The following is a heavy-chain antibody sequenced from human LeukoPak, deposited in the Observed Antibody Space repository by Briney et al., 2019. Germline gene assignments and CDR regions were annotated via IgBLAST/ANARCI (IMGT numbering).Heavy chain of an antibody. Sequence: GGSLRLYCAASGFTFRNYWMHWLRQVPGKGLEWVSRINEDATIISYADSVKGRFTISRDNARNTVSLQMHSLRAEDTAVYYGVRDLVLVWTPGDDFDHWGQGTLVTVSS. CDR1: GFTFRNYW. V-gene: IGHV3-74*01. CDR3: VRDLVLVWTPGDDFDH. D-gene: IGHD2-8*02. CDR2: INEDATII. J-gene: IGHJ4*02.